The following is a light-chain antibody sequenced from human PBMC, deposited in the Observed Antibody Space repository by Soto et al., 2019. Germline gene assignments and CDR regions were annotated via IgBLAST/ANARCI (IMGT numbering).Light chain of an antibody. CDR1: QSISSW. Sequence: QMTQSPSTLSASVGDRVTITCRASQSISSWLAWYQQKPGKAPKLLIYKASILESGVPDRFSGSGSGTEFTLTISSLQSEDFALYYCQQYNNWPPTFGGGTKVDI. CDR3: QQYNNWPPT. CDR2: KAS. V-gene: IGKV1-5*03. J-gene: IGKJ4*01.